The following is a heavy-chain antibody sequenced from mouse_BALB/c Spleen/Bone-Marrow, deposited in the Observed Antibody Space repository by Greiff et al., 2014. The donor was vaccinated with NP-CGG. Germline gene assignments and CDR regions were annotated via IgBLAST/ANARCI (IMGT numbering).Heavy chain of an antibody. CDR3: ATYYYGSSLFAY. V-gene: IGHV14-3*02. Sequence: VQLKESGAELVKPGASVKLSCTASGFNIKNTYIHWVKQRPEQGLEWIGRIDPANVNTKYDPKFQGKATITADTSSNTAYLQLSSLTSEDTAVYYCATYYYGSSLFAYRGQGTLVTVSA. CDR2: IDPANVNT. CDR1: GFNIKNTY. J-gene: IGHJ3*01. D-gene: IGHD1-1*01.